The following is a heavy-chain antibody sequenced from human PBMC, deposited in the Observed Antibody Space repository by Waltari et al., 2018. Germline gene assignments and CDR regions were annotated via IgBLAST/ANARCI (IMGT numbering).Heavy chain of an antibody. V-gene: IGHV3-9*03. J-gene: IGHJ6*02. Sequence: EVQLVESGGGLVQPGRSLRLSCAASGFTFDDYAMHWVRQAPGKGLEWVSGISWNRGSIGYADSVKGRFTISRDNAKNSLYLQMNSLRAEDMALYYCARSNGSNYYYGMDVWGQGTTVTVSS. CDR3: ARSNGSNYYYGMDV. D-gene: IGHD4-4*01. CDR1: GFTFDDYA. CDR2: ISWNRGSI.